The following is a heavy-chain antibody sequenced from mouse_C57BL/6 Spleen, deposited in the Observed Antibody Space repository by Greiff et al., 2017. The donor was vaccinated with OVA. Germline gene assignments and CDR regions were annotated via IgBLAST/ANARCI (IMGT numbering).Heavy chain of an antibody. D-gene: IGHD2-4*01. Sequence: EVMLVESEGGLVQPGSSMKLSCTASGFTFSDYYMAWVRQVPEKGLEWVANINYDGSSTYYLDSLKSRFIISRDNAKNILYLQMSSLKSEDTATYYCARANYDFYYAMDYWGQGTSVTVSS. J-gene: IGHJ4*01. CDR1: GFTFSDYY. CDR2: INYDGSST. V-gene: IGHV5-16*01. CDR3: ARANYDFYYAMDY.